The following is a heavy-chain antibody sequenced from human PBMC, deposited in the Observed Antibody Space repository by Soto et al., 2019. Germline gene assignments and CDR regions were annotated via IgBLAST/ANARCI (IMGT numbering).Heavy chain of an antibody. D-gene: IGHD2-21*01. Sequence: TVSGGSISSGDYYWSWIRQPPGKGLEWIGYIYYSGSTYYNPSLKSRVTISVDTSKNQFSLKLSSVTAADTAVYYCARAPIAIVVASKTWFDPWGQGTLVTVSS. CDR3: ARAPIAIVVASKTWFDP. V-gene: IGHV4-30-4*01. J-gene: IGHJ5*02. CDR1: GGSISSGDYY. CDR2: IYYSGST.